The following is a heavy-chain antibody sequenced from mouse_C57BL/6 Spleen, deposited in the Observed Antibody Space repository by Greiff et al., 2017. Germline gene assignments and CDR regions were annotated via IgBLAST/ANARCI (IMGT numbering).Heavy chain of an antibody. V-gene: IGHV1-52*01. CDR1: GYTFTSYW. J-gene: IGHJ4*01. Sequence: QVQLQQPGAELVRPGSSVKLSCKASGYTFTSYWMHWVKQRPIQGLEWIGNIDPSDSETPYNQKFKDKATLTVDKSSSTAYMQLSSLTSEDSAVYCCARGKRAMDYWGQGTSVTVSS. CDR2: IDPSDSET. CDR3: ARGKRAMDY.